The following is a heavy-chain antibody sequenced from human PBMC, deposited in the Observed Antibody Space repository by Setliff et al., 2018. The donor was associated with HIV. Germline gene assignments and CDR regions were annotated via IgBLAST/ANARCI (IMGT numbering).Heavy chain of an antibody. V-gene: IGHV3-23*01. CDR2: LSGSGVGT. J-gene: IGHJ4*02. Sequence: GGSLRLSCVASGFRFRGHAMNWVRQAPGKGLAWVSGLSGSGVGTYYAGSVKGRFTISRDNSKNTLYLQMNSLRVEDTAVYYCAREVAVAGFNYWGQGTLVTVSS. D-gene: IGHD6-19*01. CDR1: GFRFRGHA. CDR3: AREVAVAGFNY.